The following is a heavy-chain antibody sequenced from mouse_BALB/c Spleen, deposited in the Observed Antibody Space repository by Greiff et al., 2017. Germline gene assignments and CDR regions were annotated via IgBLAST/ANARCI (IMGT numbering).Heavy chain of an antibody. D-gene: IGHD2-3*01. Sequence: EVQLQDSGPGLVNPSQSLSLTCTVTGYSITSDYAWNWIRQFPGNKLEWMGYISYSGSTSYNPSLKSRISITRDTSKNQFFLQLNSVTTEDTATYYCARRIYDGYYAYFDYWGQGTTLTVSA. J-gene: IGHJ2*01. V-gene: IGHV3-2*02. CDR3: ARRIYDGYYAYFDY. CDR1: GYSITSDYA. CDR2: ISYSGST.